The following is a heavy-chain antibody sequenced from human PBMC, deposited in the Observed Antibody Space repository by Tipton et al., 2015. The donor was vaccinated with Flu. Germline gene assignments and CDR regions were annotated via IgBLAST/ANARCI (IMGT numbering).Heavy chain of an antibody. J-gene: IGHJ4*02. CDR1: GFTFSDHY. CDR3: VRAVYSNPVYYFDY. V-gene: IGHV3-72*01. Sequence: GSLRLSCAASGFTFSDHYMDWVRQAPGKGLEWVGRIRKEANGYTTEYAASVKGRFTISRDDSKNSLYVQMNSLKTEDTAVYYCVRAVYSNPVYYFDYWGQGTLVTVSS. CDR2: IRKEANGYTT. D-gene: IGHD6-13*01.